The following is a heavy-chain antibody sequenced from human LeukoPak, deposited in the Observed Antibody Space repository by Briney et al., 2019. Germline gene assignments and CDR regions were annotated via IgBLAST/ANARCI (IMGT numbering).Heavy chain of an antibody. J-gene: IGHJ6*02. CDR2: IKHDGSDN. V-gene: IGHV3-7*01. CDR3: ARGTSSYSYYYGMDV. D-gene: IGHD6-6*01. Sequence: GGSLRLSCAASGFSFRSYWMSWVRQAPGKGLEWVANIKHDGSDNSYVDSVKGRFTISRDNAQNSLYLQMDSLRAEDTALYYCARGTSSYSYYYGMDVWGQGTTVTVSS. CDR1: GFSFRSYW.